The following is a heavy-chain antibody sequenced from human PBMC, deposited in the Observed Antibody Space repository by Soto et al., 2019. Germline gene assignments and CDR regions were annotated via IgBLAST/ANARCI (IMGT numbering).Heavy chain of an antibody. Sequence: EVQLVESGGGLVQPGGSLRLSCAASGFTFSSHWMHWVRQAPGKGPVWVSRINGDGSSTSYADSVKGRFTISRDNAKNTLYLQMNSLRAEDTAVYYCAREILAVIGTIRWFDPWGQGTLVTVSS. CDR3: AREILAVIGTIRWFDP. D-gene: IGHD6-13*01. CDR1: GFTFSSHW. J-gene: IGHJ5*02. V-gene: IGHV3-74*01. CDR2: INGDGSST.